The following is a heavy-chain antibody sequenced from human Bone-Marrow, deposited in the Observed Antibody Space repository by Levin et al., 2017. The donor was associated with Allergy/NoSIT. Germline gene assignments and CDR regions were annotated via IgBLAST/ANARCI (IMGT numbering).Heavy chain of an antibody. V-gene: IGHV5-51*01. CDR1: GYSFTNYW. J-gene: IGHJ3*02. CDR3: ARFGEYYDFWSGYLVI. Sequence: KLGESLKISCVASGYSFTNYWIGWVRQLPGKGLEWMGTVYPGEGGSSGDSESRYSPSFQGQVTISADKYQGTAYLQWSSLKASDTGMYYCARFGEYYDFWSGYLVIWGQGTMVTVSS. CDR2: VYPGEGGSSGDSES. D-gene: IGHD3-3*01.